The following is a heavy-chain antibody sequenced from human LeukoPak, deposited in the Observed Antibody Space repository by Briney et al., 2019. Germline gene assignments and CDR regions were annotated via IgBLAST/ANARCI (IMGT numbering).Heavy chain of an antibody. CDR2: IYYSGST. J-gene: IGHJ4*02. V-gene: IGHV4-59*01. D-gene: IGHD3-3*01. CDR3: ARAPWGRSDFWSGHPYYFDY. Sequence: SETLSLTCAVYGGSFSGYYWSWIRQPPGKGLEWIGYIYYSGSTNHNPSLKSRVTISVDTSKNQFSLKLSSVTAADTAVYYCARAPWGRSDFWSGHPYYFDYWGQGTLVTVSS. CDR1: GGSFSGYY.